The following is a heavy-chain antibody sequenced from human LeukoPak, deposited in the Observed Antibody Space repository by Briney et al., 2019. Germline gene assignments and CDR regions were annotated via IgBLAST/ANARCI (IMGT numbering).Heavy chain of an antibody. D-gene: IGHD3-22*01. CDR1: GFTFSSYG. J-gene: IGHJ3*02. Sequence: GGSLRLSCAASGFTFSSYGMHWVRQAPGKGLEWVAVISYDGSNKYYADSVKGRFTISRDNSKNTLYLQMNSLRAEDTAVYYCAKLAPYYYASSGLTHAFDIWGQGTMVTVSS. CDR3: AKLAPYYYASSGLTHAFDI. V-gene: IGHV3-30*18. CDR2: ISYDGSNK.